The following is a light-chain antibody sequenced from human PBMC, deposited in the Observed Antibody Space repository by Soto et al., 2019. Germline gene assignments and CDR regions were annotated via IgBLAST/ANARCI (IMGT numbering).Light chain of an antibody. CDR3: LQDYNYPLT. Sequence: AIQMTQSPSSLSASVGDRVTITCRASQGIRNDLGWYQQKPGKAPKLLIYAASSLQSGVPSRFSGSGSGTDFTLTISNLQPEDFAAYYCLQDYNYPLTFGGGTNVEVK. CDR2: AAS. J-gene: IGKJ4*01. CDR1: QGIRND. V-gene: IGKV1-6*01.